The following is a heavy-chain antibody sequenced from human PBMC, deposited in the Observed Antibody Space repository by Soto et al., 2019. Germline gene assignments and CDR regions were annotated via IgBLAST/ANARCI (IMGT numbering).Heavy chain of an antibody. V-gene: IGHV3-30*18. Sequence: QLQLVESGGGVVQPGRSLRLSCAASGFTFSNYGMHWVRQTPGKGLXXXXXISYDGGNEYYADSVRGRFTISRENFRNTLELQMNRLRDGGTALFYRAKNFRQQARGLFYMDLLGKGATVSVSS. CDR1: GFTFSNYG. CDR2: ISYDGGNE. J-gene: IGHJ6*03. CDR3: AKNFRQQARGLFYMDL. D-gene: IGHD6-13*01.